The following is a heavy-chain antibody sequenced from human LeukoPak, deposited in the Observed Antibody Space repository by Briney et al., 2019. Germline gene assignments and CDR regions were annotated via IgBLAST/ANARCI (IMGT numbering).Heavy chain of an antibody. J-gene: IGHJ5*02. CDR3: ARDDYRGVTNFDP. Sequence: PSETLSFTCTVSGDFISPYFWSWIRQPPGKGLEWIGYISYTGNTNYNPSLKSRVTISVDTSKNQFSLQLTSVTAADTAVYYCARDDYRGVTNFDPWGQGTLVTASS. D-gene: IGHD3-10*01. CDR2: ISYTGNT. V-gene: IGHV4-59*01. CDR1: GDFISPYF.